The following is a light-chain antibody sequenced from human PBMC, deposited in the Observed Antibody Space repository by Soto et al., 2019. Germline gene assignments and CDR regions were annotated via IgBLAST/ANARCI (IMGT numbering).Light chain of an antibody. Sequence: DIQMTQSPSSLAASVGDRVTITCQAGQDIDKYLNWYQQKPGKAPKLLIYDTSNLETGVPSRFSGSRSGTDFILTISSLQPEDIATYYCQQSLTFGGGTTVQIK. CDR2: DTS. CDR1: QDIDKY. J-gene: IGKJ4*01. V-gene: IGKV1-33*01. CDR3: QQSLT.